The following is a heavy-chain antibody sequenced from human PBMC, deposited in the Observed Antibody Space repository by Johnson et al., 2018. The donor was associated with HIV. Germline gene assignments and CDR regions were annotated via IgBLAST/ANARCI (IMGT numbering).Heavy chain of an antibody. V-gene: IGHV3-30-3*01. CDR1: GFTFSTYT. CDR2: ISFDENNK. J-gene: IGHJ3*02. CDR3: AREHRYYYDSSGYYRGDAFDI. D-gene: IGHD3-22*01. Sequence: QMLLVEYGGDVVQPGRSLRLSCAASGFTFSTYTMHWVRQAPGKGLEWVAVISFDENNKVYADSVKGRFTISRDNSKNTLYLQMNSLRVEDTTVYYCAREHRYYYDSSGYYRGDAFDIWGQGTMVTVSS.